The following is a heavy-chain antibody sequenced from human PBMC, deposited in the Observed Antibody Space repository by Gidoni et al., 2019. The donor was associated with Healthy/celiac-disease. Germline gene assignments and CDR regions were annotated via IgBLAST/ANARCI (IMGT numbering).Heavy chain of an antibody. J-gene: IGHJ3*02. CDR3: SRDRLRDIVVVPAAPFHPEDAFDI. V-gene: IGHV6-1*01. CDR2: WYN. D-gene: IGHD2-2*01. Sequence: WYNDYAVSVKSRITINPDTSKNQFSLQLNSVTPEDTAVYYCSRDRLRDIVVVPAAPFHPEDAFDIWGQGTMVTVSS.